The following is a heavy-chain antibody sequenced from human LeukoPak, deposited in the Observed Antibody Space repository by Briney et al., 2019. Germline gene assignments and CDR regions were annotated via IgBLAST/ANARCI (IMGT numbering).Heavy chain of an antibody. J-gene: IGHJ3*02. CDR1: GFTFTSYG. CDR3: ARDRQGTPGTFDI. Sequence: GGSLRHSCAVSGFTFTSYGMHWVRQGPGKGLEWVAGIWYDGSQKYYADSVKGRFTISRDNSKNTLYLQMNSLRAEDTAVYYCARDRQGTPGTFDIWGQGTMVTVSP. D-gene: IGHD1-1*01. V-gene: IGHV3-33*01. CDR2: IWYDGSQK.